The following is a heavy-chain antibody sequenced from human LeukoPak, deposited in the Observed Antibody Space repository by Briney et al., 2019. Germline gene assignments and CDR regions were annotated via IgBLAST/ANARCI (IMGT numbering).Heavy chain of an antibody. CDR2: IGPTSDIV. J-gene: IGHJ4*02. CDR3: ARVRSGWYDDY. D-gene: IGHD6-19*01. V-gene: IGHV3-48*02. Sequence: GGSLRLSCAASGFTFSAYSMSWVRQAPGEGLEWVSFIGPTSDIVFYADSVKGRFTISRDHAKNSLYLQVNSLRDEDTAVYYCARVRSGWYDDYWGQGTLVTVSS. CDR1: GFTFSAYS.